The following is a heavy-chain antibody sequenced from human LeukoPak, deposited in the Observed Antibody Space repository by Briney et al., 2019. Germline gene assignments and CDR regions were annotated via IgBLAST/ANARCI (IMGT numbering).Heavy chain of an antibody. J-gene: IGHJ4*02. Sequence: ASVKVSCKASGYTFTGYYMHWVRQAPGQGLEWMGWINPNSGGTNYAQKFQGRVTMTRDTSISTAYMELSRLRSDDTAVYYCARLGFGYDSSGCYFPFDYWGQGTLVTVSS. D-gene: IGHD3-22*01. CDR1: GYTFTGYY. V-gene: IGHV1-2*02. CDR2: INPNSGGT. CDR3: ARLGFGYDSSGCYFPFDY.